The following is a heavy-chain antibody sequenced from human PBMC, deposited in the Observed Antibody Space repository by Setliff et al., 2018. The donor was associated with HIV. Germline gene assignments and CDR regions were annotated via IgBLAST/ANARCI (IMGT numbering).Heavy chain of an antibody. Sequence: LRLSCAASGFTFSSYAMSWVRQAPGKGLEWVSGITDRGDKTYYADSVKGRFTISRDNSNNTLYLQMHGLRADDTAVYYCARDRPRRIVVATNLPNAFDVWGHGTLVTVSS. CDR3: ARDRPRRIVVATNLPNAFDV. V-gene: IGHV3-23*01. CDR2: ITDRGDKT. J-gene: IGHJ3*01. CDR1: GFTFSSYA. D-gene: IGHD2-15*01.